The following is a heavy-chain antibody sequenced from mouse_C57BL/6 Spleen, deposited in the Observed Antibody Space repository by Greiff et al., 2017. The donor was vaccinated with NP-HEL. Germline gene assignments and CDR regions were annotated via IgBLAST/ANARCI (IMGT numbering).Heavy chain of an antibody. D-gene: IGHD2-4*01. CDR2: IDPSDSET. Sequence: QVQLQQPGAELVRPGSSVKLSCKASGYTFTSYWMHWVKQRPIQGLEWIGNIDPSDSETHYNQKFKDKATLTVDKSSSTAYMQLSSLTSEDSAVYYCARSWYYDYDGFEYWGQGTTLTVSS. CDR3: ARSWYYDYDGFEY. CDR1: GYTFTSYW. V-gene: IGHV1-52*01. J-gene: IGHJ2*01.